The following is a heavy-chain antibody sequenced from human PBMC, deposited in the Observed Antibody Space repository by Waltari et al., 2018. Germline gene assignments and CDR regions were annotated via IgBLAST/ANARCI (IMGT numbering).Heavy chain of an antibody. V-gene: IGHV3-7*01. CDR3: ARGGYQYYGTANYYVYSNGMDV. CDR1: GFIVGGDW. CDR2: IDQCGSGR. J-gene: IGHJ6*02. D-gene: IGHD3-10*02. Sequence: EVKLVESGGGLVQPGGALRLYGVAPGFIVGGDWRPGDRQAPGKGLEWVAHIDQCGSGRYYVDSVKGRCTISRDNAKNSVDLQMDNVGVEDTAVYYCARGGYQYYGTANYYVYSNGMDVWGPGATVTVSS.